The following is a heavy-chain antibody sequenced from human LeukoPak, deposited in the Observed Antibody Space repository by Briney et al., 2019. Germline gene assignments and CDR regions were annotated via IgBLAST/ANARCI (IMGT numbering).Heavy chain of an antibody. CDR2: LTDSGGTT. D-gene: IGHD5-24*01. J-gene: IGHJ3*02. CDR3: AKKRDAFDI. V-gene: IGHV3-23*01. Sequence: GGSLKLSCAASGFTFSSYSMSWVRQASGKRPEWVSSLTDSGGTTYYVDSVKGRFTISRDNSKNTLYLHMNSLRAGDTAMYYCAKKRDAFDIWGQGTVVAVSS. CDR1: GFTFSSYS.